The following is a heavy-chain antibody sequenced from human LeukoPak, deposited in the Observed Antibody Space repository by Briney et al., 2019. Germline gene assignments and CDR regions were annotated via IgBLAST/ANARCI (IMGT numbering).Heavy chain of an antibody. J-gene: IGHJ4*02. CDR3: ARIYRGNNWPFDY. CDR2: IDWDDDK. D-gene: IGHD5-12*01. V-gene: IGHV2-70*11. Sequence: SGPTLVNPTQTLTLTCTFSGFSLSTSGMCVSWIRQPPGKALEWLARIDWDDDKYYSTSLKTRLTISKDTSKNRVVLTMTNTDPVDTATYYCARIYRGNNWPFDYWGQGTLVTVSS. CDR1: GFSLSTSGMC.